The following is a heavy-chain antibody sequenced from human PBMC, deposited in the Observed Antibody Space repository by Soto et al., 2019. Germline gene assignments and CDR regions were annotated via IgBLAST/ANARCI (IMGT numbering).Heavy chain of an antibody. V-gene: IGHV1-18*01. CDR1: GYTFTSYG. CDR3: ARVRDYLWGSYRPPDY. D-gene: IGHD3-16*02. CDR2: ISAYNGNT. J-gene: IGHJ4*02. Sequence: ASVKVSCKXSGYTFTSYGISWVRQAPGQGLEWMGWISAYNGNTNYAQKLQGRVTMTTDTSTSTAYMELRSLRSDDTAVYYCARVRDYLWGSYRPPDYWGQGTLVTVSS.